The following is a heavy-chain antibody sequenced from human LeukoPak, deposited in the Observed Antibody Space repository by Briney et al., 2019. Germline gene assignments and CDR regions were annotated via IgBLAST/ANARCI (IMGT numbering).Heavy chain of an antibody. CDR2: IWYDGSNK. V-gene: IGHV3-33*01. Sequence: GGSLRLSCAASGFTFSSYGMHWVRQAPGKGLEWVAVIWYDGSNKYYADSVKGRFTISRDNSKNTLYLQMNSLRAEDTAVYYCAREMYYYDSSGYYPLDCWGQGTLVTVSS. D-gene: IGHD3-22*01. J-gene: IGHJ4*02. CDR3: AREMYYYDSSGYYPLDC. CDR1: GFTFSSYG.